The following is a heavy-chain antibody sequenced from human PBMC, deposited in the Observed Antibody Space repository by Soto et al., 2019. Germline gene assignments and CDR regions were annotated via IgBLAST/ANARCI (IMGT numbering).Heavy chain of an antibody. CDR3: AWKRIAARPEAYYMDV. CDR1: GGTFSSYT. CDR2: IIPILGIA. Sequence: GASVKVSCKASGGTFSSYTISWVRQAPGQGLEWMGRIIPILGIANYAQKFHGRVTITADKSTSTAYMELSSLRSEDTAVYYCAWKRIAARPEAYYMDVWGKGTTVTVSS. D-gene: IGHD6-6*01. V-gene: IGHV1-69*02. J-gene: IGHJ6*03.